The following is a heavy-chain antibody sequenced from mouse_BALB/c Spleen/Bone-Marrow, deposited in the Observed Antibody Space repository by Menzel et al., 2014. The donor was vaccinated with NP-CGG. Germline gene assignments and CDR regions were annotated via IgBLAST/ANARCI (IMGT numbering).Heavy chain of an antibody. CDR2: MSYSGST. V-gene: IGHV3-2*02. CDR1: GYSITSDYA. J-gene: IGHJ3*01. D-gene: IGHD3-1*01. Sequence: VQLQQSGPGLVKPSQSLSLTCTVTGYSITSDYAWNWIRQFPGNKLEWMGYMSYSGSTSYNPSLKSRISITRDTSKNQFFLQLNSVTTEDTATYYCARGGARATGWFAYWGQGTLVTVSA. CDR3: ARGGARATGWFAY.